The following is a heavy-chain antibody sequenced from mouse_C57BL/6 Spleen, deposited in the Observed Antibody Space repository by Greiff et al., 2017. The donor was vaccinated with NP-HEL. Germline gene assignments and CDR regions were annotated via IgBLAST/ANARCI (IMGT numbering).Heavy chain of an antibody. V-gene: IGHV1-22*01. CDR1: GYTFTDYN. Sequence: SGPELVKPGASVKMSCKASGYTFTDYNMHWVKQSHGKSLEWIGYINPNNGGTSYNQKFKGKATLTVNKSSSTAYMELRSLTSEDSAVYYCARGGLRLVWFADWGQGTLVTVSA. J-gene: IGHJ3*01. D-gene: IGHD2-4*01. CDR3: ARGGLRLVWFAD. CDR2: INPNNGGT.